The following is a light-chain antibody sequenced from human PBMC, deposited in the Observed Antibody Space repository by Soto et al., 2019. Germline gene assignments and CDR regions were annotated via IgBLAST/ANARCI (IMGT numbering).Light chain of an antibody. CDR3: HHYGSSSFT. CDR1: QSVSSSY. J-gene: IGKJ3*01. CDR2: GAS. V-gene: IGKV3-20*01. Sequence: IVLTQSPGTPSLSPGERATLYSMASQSVSSSYLAWYQQKPCPAPRLLLYGASSRPTGIPDRFSGSGSGTDFTLTISRLEPVGFAVYYCHHYGSSSFTFGPGTKVDIK.